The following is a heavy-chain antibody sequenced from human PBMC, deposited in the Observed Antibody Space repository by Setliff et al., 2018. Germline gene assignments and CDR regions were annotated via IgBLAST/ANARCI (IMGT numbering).Heavy chain of an antibody. CDR2: IYSGGST. CDR1: GFTVSSNY. CDR3: ARDLAD. V-gene: IGHV3-66*01. J-gene: IGHJ4*02. Sequence: HPSETLRLSCAASGFTVSSNYMSWVRQAPGKGLEWVSVIYSGGSTYYADSVKGRFTISRDNSKNTLYLQMNSLRAEDTAVYYCARDLADWGQGTLVTVSS.